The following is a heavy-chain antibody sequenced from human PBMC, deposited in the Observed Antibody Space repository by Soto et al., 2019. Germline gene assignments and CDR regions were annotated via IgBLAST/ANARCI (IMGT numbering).Heavy chain of an antibody. V-gene: IGHV3-30-3*01. CDR2: ISYDGSNK. CDR1: GFTFSSYA. Sequence: GGSLRLSCAASGFTFSSYAMHWVRQAPGKGLEWVAVISYDGSNKYYADSVKGRFTISRDNSKNTLYLQMNSLRAEDTAVYYCARMGRRGASGYYYGMDVWGQGTTVTVSS. J-gene: IGHJ6*02. CDR3: ARMGRRGASGYYYGMDV. D-gene: IGHD2-8*02.